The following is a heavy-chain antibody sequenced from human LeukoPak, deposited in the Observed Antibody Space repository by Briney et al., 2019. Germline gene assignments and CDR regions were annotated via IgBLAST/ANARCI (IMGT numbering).Heavy chain of an antibody. CDR3: AKRDYGDYGGYFDY. D-gene: IGHD4-17*01. CDR1: GFTFSSSA. V-gene: IGHV3-23*01. J-gene: IGHJ4*02. CDR2: ISGSGGNT. Sequence: GGSLRLSCTASGFTFSSSAMSWVRQAPGKGLEWVSGISGSGGNTYYADSVKGRFTVSRDNSKNTLYLQMNSLRAEDTAVYHCAKRDYGDYGGYFDYWGQGTLVTVSS.